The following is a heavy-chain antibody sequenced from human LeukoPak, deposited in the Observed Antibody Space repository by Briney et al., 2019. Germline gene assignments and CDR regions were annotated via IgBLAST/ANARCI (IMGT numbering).Heavy chain of an antibody. J-gene: IGHJ5*02. D-gene: IGHD2-15*01. CDR2: INHSGST. CDR3: ARVVVPSGGHKWFDP. CDR1: GGSFRGYY. V-gene: IGHV4-34*01. Sequence: SETLSLTCAVYGGSFRGYYWSWIRQPPGKGLEWIGEINHSGSTNYNPSLKSRLNISVDTSKNQFSLKVSSVTAADTAMYYCARVVVPSGGHKWFDPWGQGILVTVSS.